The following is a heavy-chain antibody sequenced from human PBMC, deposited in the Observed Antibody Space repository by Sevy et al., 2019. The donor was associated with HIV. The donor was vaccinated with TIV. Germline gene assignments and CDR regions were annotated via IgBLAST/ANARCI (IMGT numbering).Heavy chain of an antibody. CDR1: GFTFSSYD. V-gene: IGHV3-13*01. D-gene: IGHD3-10*01. Sequence: GGSPRLSCAASGFTFSSYDMHWVRQATGKGLEWVSAIGTAGDTYYPGSVKGRFTISRENAKNSLYLQMNSLRAGDTAVYYCARGDQTYYYGSGSSRGGAFDIWGQGTMVTVSS. J-gene: IGHJ3*02. CDR3: ARGDQTYYYGSGSSRGGAFDI. CDR2: IGTAGDT.